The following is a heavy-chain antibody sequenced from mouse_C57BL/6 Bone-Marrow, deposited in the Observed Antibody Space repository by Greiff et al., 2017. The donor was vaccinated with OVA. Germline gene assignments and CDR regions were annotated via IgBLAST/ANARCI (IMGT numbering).Heavy chain of an antibody. Sequence: QVQLQQPGAELVKPGASVKLSCKASGYTFTSYWMQWVKQRPGQGLEWIGEIDPSDSYTNYNQKFKGKATLTVDTSSSTAYMQLSSLTSEDSAVYYCAREDDGYWAYYFDYWGQGTTLTVSS. D-gene: IGHD2-3*01. CDR3: AREDDGYWAYYFDY. CDR2: IDPSDSYT. J-gene: IGHJ2*01. CDR1: GYTFTSYW. V-gene: IGHV1-50*01.